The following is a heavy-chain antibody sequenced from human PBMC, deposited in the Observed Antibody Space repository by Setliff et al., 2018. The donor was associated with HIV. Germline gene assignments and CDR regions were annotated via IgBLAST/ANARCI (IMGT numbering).Heavy chain of an antibody. J-gene: IGHJ2*01. CDR1: GGSISGSDYY. CDR2: IYYSGTA. Sequence: SETLSLTCTVYGGSISGSDYYWGWIRQPPGKGLEWIGSIYYSGTAYYNPSLKRGVTISVDTSKNQFSLKLSSVTAADTAVYYCARTSTGGGYNYWYFDLWGRGTLVTVSS. D-gene: IGHD5-12*01. CDR3: ARTSTGGGYNYWYFDL. V-gene: IGHV4-39*01.